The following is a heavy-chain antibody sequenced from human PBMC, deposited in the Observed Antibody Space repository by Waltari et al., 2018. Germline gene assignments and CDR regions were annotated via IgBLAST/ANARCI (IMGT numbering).Heavy chain of an antibody. V-gene: IGHV3-9*01. CDR1: GFTFDDYA. CDR3: AKDRSHSSGWPQYFDY. CDR2: ISWNSGSI. Sequence: EVQLVESGGGLVQPGRSLRLSCAASGFTFDDYAMHWVRQAPGKGLEWVSGISWNSGSIGYADSVKGRFTISRDNAKNSLYLQMNSLRAEDTALYYCAKDRSHSSGWPQYFDYWGQGTLVTVSS. D-gene: IGHD6-19*01. J-gene: IGHJ4*02.